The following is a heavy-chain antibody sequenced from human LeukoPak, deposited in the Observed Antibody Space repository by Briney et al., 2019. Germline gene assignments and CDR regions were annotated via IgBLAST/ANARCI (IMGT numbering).Heavy chain of an antibody. CDR3: ARVPPAAYDSSGYTV. D-gene: IGHD3-22*01. J-gene: IGHJ4*02. Sequence: ASVKVSCKASGYTFTSYGISWVRQAPGQGLEWVGWISAYNGNTNYAQKLQGRVTMTTDTSTSTAYMELRSLRSDDTAVYYCARVPPAAYDSSGYTVWGQGTLVTVSS. CDR1: GYTFTSYG. V-gene: IGHV1-18*01. CDR2: ISAYNGNT.